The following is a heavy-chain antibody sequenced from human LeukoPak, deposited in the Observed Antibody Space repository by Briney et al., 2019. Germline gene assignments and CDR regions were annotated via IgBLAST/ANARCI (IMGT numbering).Heavy chain of an antibody. Sequence: GRSLRLSCAASGFTFIRYGRHWVRQAPGKGLEWVAVIWYDGSNKYYADSVKGRLTISRDNSKNTLYLQVNSLRAEDTAVYYCAKGLDWYCSGGSCYNIDYWGQGTLVTVSS. J-gene: IGHJ4*02. V-gene: IGHV3-33*06. CDR3: AKGLDWYCSGGSCYNIDY. CDR1: GFTFIRYG. D-gene: IGHD2-15*01. CDR2: IWYDGSNK.